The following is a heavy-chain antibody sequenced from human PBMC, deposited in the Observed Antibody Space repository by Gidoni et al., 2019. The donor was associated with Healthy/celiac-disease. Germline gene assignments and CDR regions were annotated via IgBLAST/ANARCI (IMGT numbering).Heavy chain of an antibody. V-gene: IGHV5-51*01. CDR2: IYPGYSDT. D-gene: IGHD2-2*02. CDR1: GFSFNSYW. CDR3: ARGYCSSTSCYTYGMDV. Sequence: EVQLVQSGAEGKKPGESLKISGKGSGFSFNSYWLGWVRQMTGKGLELMGIIYPGYSDTRYSPSFQGQVPISADKSISTAYLQWSSLKASDTAMYYCARGYCSSTSCYTYGMDVWGQGTTVTVSS. J-gene: IGHJ6*02.